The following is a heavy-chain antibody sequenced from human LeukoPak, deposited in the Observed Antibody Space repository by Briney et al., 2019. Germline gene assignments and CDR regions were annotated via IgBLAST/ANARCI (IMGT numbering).Heavy chain of an antibody. V-gene: IGHV4-30-4*08. J-gene: IGHJ3*02. CDR1: GGSIISGYYY. Sequence: PSETLSLTCIVSGGSIISGYYYWSWLREPPGKGLEWLGYIYHSEDIYYNSSLETRGSISGDTSQPQFSLAVSSVTAADTAVYYCARAGVVPAAINRAFDIWGQGSVVTVSS. D-gene: IGHD2-2*02. CDR3: ARAGVVPAAINRAFDI. CDR2: IYHSEDI.